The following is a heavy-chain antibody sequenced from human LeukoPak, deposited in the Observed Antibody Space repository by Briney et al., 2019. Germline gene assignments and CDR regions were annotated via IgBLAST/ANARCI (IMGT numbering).Heavy chain of an antibody. V-gene: IGHV3-23*01. Sequence: TGGSLRLSCAASGFTFSTYAMSWVRQAPGKGLEWVSGISGSGDRTDYADSVKGRFTISRDNSKNTLYVQMNSLRAEDTAVYYCAGTYYYDSSGYSYEYWGQGTLVAVSS. CDR3: AGTYYYDSSGYSYEY. D-gene: IGHD3-22*01. J-gene: IGHJ4*02. CDR2: ISGSGDRT. CDR1: GFTFSTYA.